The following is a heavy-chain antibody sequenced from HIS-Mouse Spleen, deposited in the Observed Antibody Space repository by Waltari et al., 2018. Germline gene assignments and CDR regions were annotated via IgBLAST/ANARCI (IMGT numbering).Heavy chain of an antibody. CDR3: ARQDTGYWYFDL. V-gene: IGHV4-39*01. CDR1: GGSISSSSYY. Sequence: QLQLQESGPGLVKPSETLSLTCTVSGGSISSSSYYWGWIRQPPGKGLEWIGSIYYSGGTYYNPSLKSRVTISVDTSKNQFSLKLSSVTAADTAVYYCARQDTGYWYFDLWGRGTLVTVSS. CDR2: IYYSGGT. J-gene: IGHJ2*01.